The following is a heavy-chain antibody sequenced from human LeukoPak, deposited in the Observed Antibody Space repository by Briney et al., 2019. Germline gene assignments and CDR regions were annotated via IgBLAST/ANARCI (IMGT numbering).Heavy chain of an antibody. V-gene: IGHV4-39*01. CDR2: IYYSGST. D-gene: IGHD6-13*01. Sequence: SETLSLTCTVSGGSISSSSYYWGWIRQPPGKGLEWIGSIYYSGSTYYNPSLKSRVTISVDTSKNQFSLKLSSVTAADTAVYYCARHEGLDSSSWYIKFSPYYFDYWGQGTLVTVSS. J-gene: IGHJ4*02. CDR3: ARHEGLDSSSWYIKFSPYYFDY. CDR1: GGSISSSSYY.